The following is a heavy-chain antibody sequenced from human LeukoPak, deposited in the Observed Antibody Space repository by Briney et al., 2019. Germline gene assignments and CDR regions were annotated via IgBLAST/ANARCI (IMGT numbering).Heavy chain of an antibody. Sequence: GSVSRFTRYWRGGFRRPPGKGRGGMWIIYPGDSDTRYSPSFQGQVTISADKSISTAYLQWSSLKASDTAMYYCARPLTGNDAFDIWGQGTMVTVSS. CDR2: IYPGDSDT. D-gene: IGHD7-27*01. J-gene: IGHJ3*02. V-gene: IGHV5-51*01. CDR3: ARPLTGNDAFDI. CDR1: VSRFTRYW.